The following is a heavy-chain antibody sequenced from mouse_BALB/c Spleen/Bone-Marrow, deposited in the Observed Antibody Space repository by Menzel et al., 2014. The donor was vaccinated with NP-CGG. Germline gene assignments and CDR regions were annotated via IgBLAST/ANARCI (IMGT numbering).Heavy chain of an antibody. CDR2: INPSNGRT. J-gene: IGHJ3*01. D-gene: IGHD2-3*01. CDR3: ARYDGPAWFAY. Sequence: QVQLQQPGAELVKPGASVKLSRKASGYTFTFYWIHWVKQRPGQGLEWIGEINPSNGRTNYNEKFKNKATLTVDKSSSTAYMQLSSLTSEDSAVYFCARYDGPAWFAYWGQGTLVTVSA. CDR1: GYTFTFYW. V-gene: IGHV1S81*02.